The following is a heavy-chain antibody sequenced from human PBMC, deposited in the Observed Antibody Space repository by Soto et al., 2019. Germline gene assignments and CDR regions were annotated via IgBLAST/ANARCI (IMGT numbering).Heavy chain of an antibody. Sequence: QVQLVQSGAEVKKPGSSVKVSCKASGGTFSSYAISWVRQAPGQGLEWMGGIIPIFGTANYAQKFQGRVTITADKSTSTAYMGLGSLRSEDTAVYYCARAGGARLYYYYGMDVWGQGTTVTVSS. V-gene: IGHV1-69*14. CDR2: IIPIFGTA. CDR1: GGTFSSYA. D-gene: IGHD1-26*01. CDR3: ARAGGARLYYYYGMDV. J-gene: IGHJ6*02.